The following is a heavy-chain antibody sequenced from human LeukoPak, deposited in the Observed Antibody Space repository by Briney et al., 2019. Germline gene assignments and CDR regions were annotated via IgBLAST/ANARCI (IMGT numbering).Heavy chain of an antibody. Sequence: SETLSLTCTVSSGSISSGSYYWSWIRQPAGKELEWIGRISKTGSTSYNPSLMSRVTMSVDTSNNQFSLRLSSATAADTAVYYCGRGAVGATALGYWGQGILVTVAS. CDR2: ISKTGST. J-gene: IGHJ4*02. CDR1: SGSISSGSYY. CDR3: GRGAVGATALGY. V-gene: IGHV4-61*02. D-gene: IGHD1-26*01.